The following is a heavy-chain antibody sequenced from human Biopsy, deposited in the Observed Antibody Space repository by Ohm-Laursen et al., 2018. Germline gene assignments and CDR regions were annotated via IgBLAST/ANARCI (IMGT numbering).Heavy chain of an antibody. D-gene: IGHD3-22*01. Sequence: TLSLTWPVSGGTISSGGSYWSWLRQRPGKGLEWIGYIFNSANTYYNPSLKNLITISGDTSKNQFSLKLNSVTAADTAVYYCARGDYFDSNGYFWFDPWGQGTLVTVSS. CDR1: GGTISSGGSY. CDR2: IFNSANT. V-gene: IGHV4-31*01. J-gene: IGHJ5*02. CDR3: ARGDYFDSNGYFWFDP.